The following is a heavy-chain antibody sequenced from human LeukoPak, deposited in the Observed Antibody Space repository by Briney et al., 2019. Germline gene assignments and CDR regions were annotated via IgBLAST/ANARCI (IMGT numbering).Heavy chain of an antibody. J-gene: IGHJ4*02. Sequence: GESLKISCKGSGYSFTSYWIAWVRQMPGKGLEWMGIIYPGDSDTRYSPSFQGQVTISADKSTSTAYLQWSSLKASDTAIYYCARHLYSSGYSVSGYWGQGTLVTVSS. V-gene: IGHV5-51*01. CDR3: ARHLYSSGYSVSGY. CDR2: IYPGDSDT. D-gene: IGHD3-22*01. CDR1: GYSFTSYW.